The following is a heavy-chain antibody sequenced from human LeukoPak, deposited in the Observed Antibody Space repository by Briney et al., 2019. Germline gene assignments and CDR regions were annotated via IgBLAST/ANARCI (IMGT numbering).Heavy chain of an antibody. CDR2: ISGSGGIT. CDR1: GFTFSSCA. J-gene: IGHJ4*02. V-gene: IGHV3-23*01. Sequence: GGSLRLSCAASGFTFSSCAMNWVRQAPGKGLEWFSGISGSGGITHYADSVRGRFTISRGNSKNTLYLQMNSLRAEDTAVYYCAKDPTDFDSSGQTYFDYWGQGSLVTVSS. D-gene: IGHD3-22*01. CDR3: AKDPTDFDSSGQTYFDY.